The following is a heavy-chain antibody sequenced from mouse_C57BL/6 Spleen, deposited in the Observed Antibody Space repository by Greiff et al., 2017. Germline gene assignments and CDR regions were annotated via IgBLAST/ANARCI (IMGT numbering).Heavy chain of an antibody. D-gene: IGHD2-4*01. V-gene: IGHV5-17*01. Sequence: VQVVESGGGLVKPGGSLKLSCAASGFTFSDYGLHWFRQAPEKGLEWFAYISSGSSTIYYADTVKGRFTISRDNAKNTLFLQMTSLRSEDTAMYYCARGGLRRTGFAYWGQGTLVTVAA. CDR3: ARGGLRRTGFAY. CDR2: ISSGSSTI. CDR1: GFTFSDYG. J-gene: IGHJ3*01.